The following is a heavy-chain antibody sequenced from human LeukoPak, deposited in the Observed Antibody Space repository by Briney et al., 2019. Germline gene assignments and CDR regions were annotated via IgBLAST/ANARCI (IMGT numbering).Heavy chain of an antibody. V-gene: IGHV1-8*03. CDR1: GYTFTSYD. Sequence: ASVKVSCKASGYTFTSYDINWVRPATGQGLEWMGWMNPNSGNTGYAQKFQGRVTITRNTSISTAYMELSSLRSEDTDVYYCARAGGVLEWLLYDYYYMDVWGKGTTVTVSS. CDR2: MNPNSGNT. CDR3: ARAGGVLEWLLYDYYYMDV. D-gene: IGHD3-3*01. J-gene: IGHJ6*03.